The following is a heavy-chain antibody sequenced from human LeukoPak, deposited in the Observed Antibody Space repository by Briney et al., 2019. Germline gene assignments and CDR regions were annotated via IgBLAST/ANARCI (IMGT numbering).Heavy chain of an antibody. V-gene: IGHV4-59*08. CDR2: IYYIGST. D-gene: IGHD3-22*01. J-gene: IGHJ6*02. CDR1: GGSISSYY. Sequence: SETLSLTCTVSGGSISSYYWSWIRQPPGKGLEWIGYIYYIGSTNYNPSLKSRVTISVDTSKNQFSLKLSSVTAADTAVYYCARVHNYYDSSGYYRLRPYYYYGMDVWGQGTTVTVSS. CDR3: ARVHNYYDSSGYYRLRPYYYYGMDV.